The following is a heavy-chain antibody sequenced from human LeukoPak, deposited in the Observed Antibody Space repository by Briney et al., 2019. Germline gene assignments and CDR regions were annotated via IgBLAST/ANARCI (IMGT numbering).Heavy chain of an antibody. D-gene: IGHD5-18*01. CDR1: GYSISSGYY. V-gene: IGHV4-38-2*02. J-gene: IGHJ3*02. CDR2: IYHSGST. CDR3: ARASGYSYGFDAFDI. Sequence: SETLSLTCTVSGYSISSGYYWGWIRQPPGKGLEWIGSIYHSGSTYYNPSLKSRVTISVDTSKNQFSLKLSSVTAADTAVYYCARASGYSYGFDAFDIWGQGTMVTVSS.